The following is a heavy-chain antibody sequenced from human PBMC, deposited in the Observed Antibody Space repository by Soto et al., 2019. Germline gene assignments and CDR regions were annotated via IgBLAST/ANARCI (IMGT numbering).Heavy chain of an antibody. Sequence: SQRLSCAASGSTFADYAMHWVLRGPWKGLEWFSGISWNSGGIGYADSVKGRFTISRENAKNSLYLQMDRLRPEDTAFYYCAKSPHDILIGSAFDYWGQGTLVTISS. CDR2: ISWNSGGI. CDR1: GSTFADYA. J-gene: IGHJ4*02. CDR3: AKSPHDILIGSAFDY. V-gene: IGHV3-9*01. D-gene: IGHD3-9*01.